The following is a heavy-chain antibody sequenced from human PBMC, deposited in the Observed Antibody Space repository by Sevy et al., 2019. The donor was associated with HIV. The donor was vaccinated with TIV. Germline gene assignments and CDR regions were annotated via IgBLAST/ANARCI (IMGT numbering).Heavy chain of an antibody. V-gene: IGHV3-30*18. D-gene: IGHD3-10*01. CDR1: GFTFSSYG. J-gene: IGHJ3*02. Sequence: GGSLRLSCAASGFTFSSYGMHWVRQAPGKGLEWVAVISYDGSNKYYADSVKGRFTISRDNSKNTLYLQMNSLRAEDTAVYYCAKAGRAYGSGSVGNAFGIWGQGTMVTVSS. CDR2: ISYDGSNK. CDR3: AKAGRAYGSGSVGNAFGI.